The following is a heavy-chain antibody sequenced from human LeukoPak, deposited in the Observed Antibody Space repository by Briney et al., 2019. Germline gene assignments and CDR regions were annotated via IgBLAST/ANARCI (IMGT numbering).Heavy chain of an antibody. J-gene: IGHJ5*02. D-gene: IGHD3-10*01. Sequence: GASVKVSCKASGGTFSSYAISWVRQAPGQGLEWMGGIIPIFGTANYAQKFQGRVTITADESTSTAYMELSSLRSEDTAVYYCARAGYYGSGSLDPWGQGTLVTVSS. CDR3: ARAGYYGSGSLDP. CDR2: IIPIFGTA. CDR1: GGTFSSYA. V-gene: IGHV1-69*13.